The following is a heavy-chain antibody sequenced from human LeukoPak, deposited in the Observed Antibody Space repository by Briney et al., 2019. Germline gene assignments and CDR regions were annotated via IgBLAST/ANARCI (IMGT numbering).Heavy chain of an antibody. V-gene: IGHV3-64*01. D-gene: IGHD3-10*01. CDR2: INSNGGST. Sequence: GGSLRLSCAASGFTFSNYAMHWVRQAPEKGLEYVSGINSNGGSTYYANSVKGRFTISRDNSKNTVYLQIGSLRAEDMAVYYCARDMYYGSGRHSPWFDPWGQGTLVTVSS. J-gene: IGHJ5*02. CDR1: GFTFSNYA. CDR3: ARDMYYGSGRHSPWFDP.